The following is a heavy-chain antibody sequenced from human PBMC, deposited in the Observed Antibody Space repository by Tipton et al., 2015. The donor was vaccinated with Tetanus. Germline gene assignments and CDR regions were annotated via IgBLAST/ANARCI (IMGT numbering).Heavy chain of an antibody. D-gene: IGHD5-12*01. Sequence: TLSLTCTVSGGSISGSYWNWIRQPPGKGLEWIGYVYYNGNTHYNPALKSRVTISVDTSKNQFSLKLSSVTAADTAIYYCARANNDYPKKGPFDYWGQGILVTVSS. CDR1: GGSISGSY. CDR2: VYYNGNT. J-gene: IGHJ4*02. CDR3: ARANNDYPKKGPFDY. V-gene: IGHV4-59*01.